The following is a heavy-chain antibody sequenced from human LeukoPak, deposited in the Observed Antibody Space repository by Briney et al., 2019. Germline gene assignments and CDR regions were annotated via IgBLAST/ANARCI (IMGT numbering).Heavy chain of an antibody. Sequence: QPGGSLRLSCAASGFTFSSYEMNWVRQAPGKGLEWVSYISSSGSTIYYADSVKGRFTISRDNAKNSLYLQMNSLRAEDTAVYYCARVPVGYQGYSSAWYTDYWGQGTLVSVSS. CDR3: ARVPVGYQGYSSAWYTDY. V-gene: IGHV3-48*03. CDR1: GFTFSSYE. D-gene: IGHD6-19*01. J-gene: IGHJ4*02. CDR2: ISSSGSTI.